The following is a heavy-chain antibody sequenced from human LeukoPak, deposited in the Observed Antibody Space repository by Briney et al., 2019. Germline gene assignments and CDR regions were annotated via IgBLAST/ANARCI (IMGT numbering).Heavy chain of an antibody. CDR2: IYTSGST. Sequence: SETLSLTCTVSGGSISSYYWSWIRQHPGKGLEWIGRIYTSGSTNYNPSLKSRVTMSVDTSKNQFSLKLSSVTAADTAVYYCARDIGYCSSTSCYGPQYYYYYYGMDVWGQGTTVTVSS. CDR3: ARDIGYCSSTSCYGPQYYYYYYGMDV. J-gene: IGHJ6*02. D-gene: IGHD2-2*01. V-gene: IGHV4-4*07. CDR1: GGSISSYY.